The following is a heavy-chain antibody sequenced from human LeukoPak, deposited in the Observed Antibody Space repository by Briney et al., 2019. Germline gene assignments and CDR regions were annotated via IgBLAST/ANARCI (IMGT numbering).Heavy chain of an antibody. D-gene: IGHD2-21*01. J-gene: IGHJ3*02. CDR2: IHHSGTT. CDR1: GGSISSYY. V-gene: IGHV4-59*08. CDR3: ARGLGVIARDAYDI. Sequence: SETLSLTCTVSGGSISSYYWSWIRQPPGKGLEWIGYIHHSGTTDYNPSLKSRVIILVDTTKNQFSLKVGSLTAADTAVYYCARGLGVIARDAYDIWGQGTMVIVSS.